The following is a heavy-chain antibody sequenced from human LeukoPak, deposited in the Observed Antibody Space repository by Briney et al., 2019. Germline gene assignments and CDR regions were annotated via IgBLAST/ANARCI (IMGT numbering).Heavy chain of an antibody. D-gene: IGHD3-3*01. V-gene: IGHV5-51*01. J-gene: IGHJ4*02. Sequence: KVSCKGSGYSFTSYWIGWVRQMPGKGLEWMGTIYPGDSDTRYSPSFQGQVTISADKSISTAYLQWSSLEASDTAMYYCARRPYDFWNLYYFDYWGQGTLVTVSS. CDR3: ARRPYDFWNLYYFDY. CDR1: GYSFTSYW. CDR2: IYPGDSDT.